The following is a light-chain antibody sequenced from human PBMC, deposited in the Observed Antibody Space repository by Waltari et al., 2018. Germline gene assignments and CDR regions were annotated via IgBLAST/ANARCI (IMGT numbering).Light chain of an antibody. J-gene: IGKJ1*01. CDR3: QQYSDWPT. V-gene: IGKV3-15*01. CDR2: GAS. Sequence: EIVMTQSPATLSVSPGERATLSCRASRSVSSKRAWHHQKPGQAPRPLIDGASTRATGIPARFSGSGSGTEFTLTSSSLQSEDVGVYYCQQYSDWPTFGRGTKVELK. CDR1: RSVSSK.